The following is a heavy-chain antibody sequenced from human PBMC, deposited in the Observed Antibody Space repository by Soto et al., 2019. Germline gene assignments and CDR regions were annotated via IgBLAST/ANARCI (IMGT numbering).Heavy chain of an antibody. CDR1: GFTFSSYG. D-gene: IGHD4-17*01. CDR3: AREGLDDDYGDYGSLLGYFDL. J-gene: IGHJ2*01. Sequence: QVQLVESGGGVVQPGRSLRLSCAASGFTFSSYGMHWVRQAPGKGLEWVAVIWYDGSNKYYADSVKGRFTISRDNSKNTLYLQMNSLRAEDTAVYCCAREGLDDDYGDYGSLLGYFDLWGRGTLVTVSS. V-gene: IGHV3-33*01. CDR2: IWYDGSNK.